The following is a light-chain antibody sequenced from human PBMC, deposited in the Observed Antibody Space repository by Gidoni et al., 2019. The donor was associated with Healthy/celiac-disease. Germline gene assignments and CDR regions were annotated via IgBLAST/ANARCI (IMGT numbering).Light chain of an antibody. CDR3: CSYAGSSTYVV. CDR2: EGS. V-gene: IGLV2-23*01. J-gene: IGLJ2*01. Sequence: QSALTQPASVSGSPGQSITISCTGTSSDVGSYNLVSWYQQPPGKAPKLMIYEGSKRPAGVSNRFSGSKSGNTASLTISGLPAEDEADYYCCSYAGSSTYVVFGGGTKLPVL. CDR1: SSDVGSYNL.